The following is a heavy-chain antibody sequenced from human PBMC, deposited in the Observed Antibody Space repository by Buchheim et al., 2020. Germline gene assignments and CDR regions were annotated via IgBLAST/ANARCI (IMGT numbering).Heavy chain of an antibody. Sequence: QVQLVESGRGVVQPGRSLRLSCAASGFTFSSYAMHWVRQAPGKGLEWVAVISYDGSNKYYADSVKGRFTISRDNSKNTLYLQMNSLRAEDTAVYYCARAWGYYDSSGYSDYWGQGTL. CDR3: ARAWGYYDSSGYSDY. CDR2: ISYDGSNK. J-gene: IGHJ4*02. V-gene: IGHV3-30*04. D-gene: IGHD3-22*01. CDR1: GFTFSSYA.